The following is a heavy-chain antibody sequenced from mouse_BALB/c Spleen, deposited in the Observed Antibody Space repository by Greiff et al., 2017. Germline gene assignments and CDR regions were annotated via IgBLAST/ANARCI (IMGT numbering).Heavy chain of an antibody. CDR3: ARLVRRYYAMDY. V-gene: IGHV2-6-7*01. CDR2: IWGDGST. J-gene: IGHJ4*01. D-gene: IGHD2-14*01. CDR1: GFSLTGYG. Sequence: VMLVESGPGLVAPSQSLSITCTVSGFSLTGYGVNWVRQPPGKGLEWLGMIWGDGSTDYNSALKSRLSISKDNSKSQIILKMNRLQTNDTARYYCARLVRRYYAMDYWGQGTSVTVSS.